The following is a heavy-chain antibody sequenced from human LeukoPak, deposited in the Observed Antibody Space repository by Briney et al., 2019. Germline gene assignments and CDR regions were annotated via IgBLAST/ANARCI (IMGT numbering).Heavy chain of an antibody. Sequence: PGGSLRLSCAASGFTFSSYSMNWVRQAPGKGLEWVSSISSTSSYIHYADSVKGRFTISRDNAKNSLYLQINSLRAEDTAVYYCAREDQLLYGEAFDIWGQGTMVTVSS. CDR3: AREDQLLYGEAFDI. D-gene: IGHD2-2*02. V-gene: IGHV3-21*01. J-gene: IGHJ3*02. CDR1: GFTFSSYS. CDR2: ISSTSSYI.